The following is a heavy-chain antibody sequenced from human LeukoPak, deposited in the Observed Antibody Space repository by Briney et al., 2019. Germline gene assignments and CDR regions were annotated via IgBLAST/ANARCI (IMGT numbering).Heavy chain of an antibody. J-gene: IGHJ4*02. CDR1: GGSISSYY. Sequence: SETLSLTCTVSGGSISSYYWSWIRQPPGKGLEWIGYIYYSGSTNYNPSLKSRVTISVDTSKNQFSLKLSSVTAADTAVYYCARFATGTTSEGSDYWGQGTLVTVSS. CDR2: IYYSGST. D-gene: IGHD1-7*01. CDR3: ARFATGTTSEGSDY. V-gene: IGHV4-59*01.